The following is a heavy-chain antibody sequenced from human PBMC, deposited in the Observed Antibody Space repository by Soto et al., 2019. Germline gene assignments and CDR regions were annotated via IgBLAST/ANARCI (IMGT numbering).Heavy chain of an antibody. V-gene: IGHV4-59*01. D-gene: IGHD1-26*01. CDR1: GGSISSYY. CDR2: IYYSGST. CDR3: ARGLLSYSGSYWN. J-gene: IGHJ4*02. Sequence: SETLSLTCTVSGGSISSYYWSWIRQPPGKGLEWIGYIYYSGSTNYNPSLKSRVTISVDTSKNQFSLKLSSVTAADTAVYYCARGLLSYSGSYWNWGQGTLVTVSS.